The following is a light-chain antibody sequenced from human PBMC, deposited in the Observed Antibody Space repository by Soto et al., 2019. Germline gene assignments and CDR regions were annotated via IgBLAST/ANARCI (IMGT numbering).Light chain of an antibody. Sequence: QSVLTQPPSASGSPGQSVTISCTGTSSDVGGYNYVSWYQQHPGKAPKLMIYEVSKRPSGVPGRFSGSKSGNTASLTVSGLQAEDEADYYCSSYAGSSNLGVFGGGTKVTVL. J-gene: IGLJ2*01. CDR3: SSYAGSSNLGV. V-gene: IGLV2-8*01. CDR1: SSDVGGYNY. CDR2: EVS.